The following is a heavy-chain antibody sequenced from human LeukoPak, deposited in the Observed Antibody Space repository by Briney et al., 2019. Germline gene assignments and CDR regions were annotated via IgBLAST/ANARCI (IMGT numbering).Heavy chain of an antibody. CDR1: GGSFSGYY. V-gene: IGHV4-34*01. Sequence: SETLSLTCAVYGGSFSGYYWSWIRQPPGKGLEWIADISHSGSTNYNPSLKSRVTISVDTSKNQFSLKLSSVTAADTAVYYCARAGGYCSGGSCYMAYYFDYWGQGTLVTVSS. CDR3: ARAGGYCSGGSCYMAYYFDY. CDR2: ISHSGST. D-gene: IGHD2-15*01. J-gene: IGHJ4*02.